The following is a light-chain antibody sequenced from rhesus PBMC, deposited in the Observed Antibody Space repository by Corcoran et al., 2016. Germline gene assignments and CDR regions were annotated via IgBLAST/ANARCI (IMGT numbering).Light chain of an antibody. CDR2: NNN. Sequence: QSVLTQPPSASGAPGQSVTISCSGSSSNIGSNYVYWYQQLSGKAPKLLIYNNNQRPSGVPDRFSGSKSGTSASLASSGLQSEDEADYYCSAWDSSLGGPVFGSGTKLTVL. J-gene: IGLJ6*01. CDR1: SSNIGSNY. CDR3: SAWDSSLGGPV. V-gene: IGLV1-72*02.